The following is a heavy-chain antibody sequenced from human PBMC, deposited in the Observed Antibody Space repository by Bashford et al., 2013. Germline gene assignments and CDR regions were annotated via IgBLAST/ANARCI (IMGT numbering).Heavy chain of an antibody. CDR2: ISYDGSNK. Sequence: GGSLRLSCAASGFTFSNYAMHWVRQAPGKGLEWVAVISYDGSNKYYADSVKGRFTISRDNSENTLWLQMNSLRAEDTAVYYCAKDRGYNYAASGMDVWGQGTTVTVSS. V-gene: IGHV3-30*04. J-gene: IGHJ6*02. D-gene: IGHD5-18*01. CDR1: GFTFSNYA. CDR3: AKDRGYNYAASGMDV.